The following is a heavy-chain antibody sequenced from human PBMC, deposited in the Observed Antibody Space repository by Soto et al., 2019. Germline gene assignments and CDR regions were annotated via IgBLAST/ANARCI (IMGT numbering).Heavy chain of an antibody. CDR2: TYYRSKWYN. CDR3: ARAAPIRVAARPGWYFDL. J-gene: IGHJ2*01. Sequence: SQTLSLTCAISGDSVSSNSAAWNWIRQSPSRGLEWPGRTYYRSKWYNDYAVSVKSRITINPDTSKNQFSLQLNSVTPEDTAVYYCARAAPIRVAARPGWYFDLWGRGTLVTVSS. CDR1: GDSVSSNSAA. V-gene: IGHV6-1*01. D-gene: IGHD6-6*01.